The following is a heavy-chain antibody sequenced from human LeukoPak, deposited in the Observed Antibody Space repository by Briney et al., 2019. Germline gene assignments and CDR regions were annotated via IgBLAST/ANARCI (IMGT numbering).Heavy chain of an antibody. CDR2: IYPGDSDT. D-gene: IGHD2-2*01. Sequence: GESLKISCKGSGYSFISYWIAWVRLMPGKGLEWMGIIYPGDSDTRYSPSFQGQVTMSADKSINTAYLQWSSLKASDTAMYYCARHTVVVPAALDYWGQGTLVTVSS. CDR1: GYSFISYW. CDR3: ARHTVVVPAALDY. V-gene: IGHV5-51*01. J-gene: IGHJ4*02.